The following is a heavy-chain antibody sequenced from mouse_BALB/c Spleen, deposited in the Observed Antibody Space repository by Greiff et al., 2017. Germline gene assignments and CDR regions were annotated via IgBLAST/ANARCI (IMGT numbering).Heavy chain of an antibody. J-gene: IGHJ3*01. D-gene: IGHD4-1*01. CDR2: ISSGSSTI. CDR1: GFTFSSFG. Sequence: EVMLVESGGGLVQPGGSRKLSCAASGFTFSSFGMHWVRQAPEKGLEWVAYISSGSSTIYYADTVKGRFTISRDNPKNTLFLQMTSLRSEDTAMYYCARHGNGWFAYWGQGTLVTVSA. V-gene: IGHV5-17*02. CDR3: ARHGNGWFAY.